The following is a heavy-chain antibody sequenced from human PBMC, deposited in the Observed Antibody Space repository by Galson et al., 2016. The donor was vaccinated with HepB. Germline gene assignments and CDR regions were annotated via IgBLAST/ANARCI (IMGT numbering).Heavy chain of an antibody. CDR1: GYTFPNNN. J-gene: IGHJ5*02. V-gene: IGHV1-46*01. Sequence: SVKVSCKASGYTFPNNNMHWVRQAPGQGLEWMGIIFDDGRPNRYAQKFQGRVTMTRDMSTSSVYMELSSLRSEDTAMYYCASEHDHTYWFDPWGQGTLVTVSS. CDR2: IFDDGRPN. D-gene: IGHD1-14*01. CDR3: ASEHDHTYWFDP.